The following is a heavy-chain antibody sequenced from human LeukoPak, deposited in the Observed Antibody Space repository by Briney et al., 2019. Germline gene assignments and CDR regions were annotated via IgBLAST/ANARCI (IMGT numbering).Heavy chain of an antibody. D-gene: IGHD6-19*01. CDR2: IYYSGST. J-gene: IGHJ6*02. CDR1: GGSISSYY. CDR3: AFGGGLPGIAVAGRTSGGGYGMDG. V-gene: IGHV4-59*01. Sequence: PSETLSLTCTVPGGSISSYYWSWLRQPPGKGLERIGYIYYSGSTNYNPSLKSRVTISVDTSKNQFSLKLSSVAAADTAVYYCAFGGGLPGIAVAGRTSGGGYGMDGWGQGTTVTVSS.